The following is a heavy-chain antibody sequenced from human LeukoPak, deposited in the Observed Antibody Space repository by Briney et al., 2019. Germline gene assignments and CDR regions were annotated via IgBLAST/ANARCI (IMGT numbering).Heavy chain of an antibody. Sequence: ASVKVSCKASGYTFTSYDINWVRQATGQGLEWMGWMNPNSGNTGYAQKFQGRVTMTRNTSISTAYMELSSLRSEDTAVHYCARGLSVARIAVAGISFGYWGQGTLVTVSS. CDR2: MNPNSGNT. CDR3: ARGLSVARIAVAGISFGY. D-gene: IGHD6-19*01. J-gene: IGHJ4*02. V-gene: IGHV1-8*01. CDR1: GYTFTSYD.